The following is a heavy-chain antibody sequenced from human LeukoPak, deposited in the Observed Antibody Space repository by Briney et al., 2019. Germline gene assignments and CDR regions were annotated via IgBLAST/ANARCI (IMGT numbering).Heavy chain of an antibody. Sequence: GGSLRLXCAASGFTFSSYAMSWVRQAPGKVLEWVSAISGSSGSTYYADSVKGRFTISRDNSKNTLYLQMNSLRAEDTAVYYCANPPTTDYDYAWGSYSLGDDAFDIWGQGTMVTVSS. D-gene: IGHD3-16*02. CDR3: ANPPTTDYDYAWGSYSLGDDAFDI. V-gene: IGHV3-23*01. CDR1: GFTFSSYA. J-gene: IGHJ3*02. CDR2: ISGSSGST.